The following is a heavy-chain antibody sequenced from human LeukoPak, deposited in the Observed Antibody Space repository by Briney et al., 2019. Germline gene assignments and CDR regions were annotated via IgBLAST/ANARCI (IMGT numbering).Heavy chain of an antibody. J-gene: IGHJ4*02. CDR2: ISFDGSDA. Sequence: PGGSLRLSCAASGFTFSGFWMHWVRQAPGKGLVWVSCISFDGSDATYADSVKGRFTISRDNAKNSLYLQMNSLRAEDTAVYYCARASPYDYQDGGFDYWGQGTLVTVSS. CDR1: GFTFSGFW. CDR3: ARASPYDYQDGGFDY. D-gene: IGHD4/OR15-4a*01. V-gene: IGHV3-74*01.